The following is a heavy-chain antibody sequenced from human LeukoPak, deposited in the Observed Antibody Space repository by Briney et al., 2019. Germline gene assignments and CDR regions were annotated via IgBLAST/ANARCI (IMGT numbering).Heavy chain of an antibody. Sequence: GGSLRLSCVGSGFTFSSYWMSWVRQAPGKGLEWVANIKEDDSEKYYGDSVEGRFTISRDNAKNSVYLQMNSLRAEDTAVYYCARGAVGYCSSTSCPHDYWGQGTLVTVSS. CDR3: ARGAVGYCSSTSCPHDY. J-gene: IGHJ4*02. D-gene: IGHD2-2*01. CDR1: GFTFSSYW. CDR2: IKEDDSEK. V-gene: IGHV3-7*01.